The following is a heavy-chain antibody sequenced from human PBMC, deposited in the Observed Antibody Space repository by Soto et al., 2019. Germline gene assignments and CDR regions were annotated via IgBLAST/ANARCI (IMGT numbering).Heavy chain of an antibody. Sequence: SETLSLTCAVYGGSFSGFYWNWIRQPPGKGLEWIGEINDSGSTKYNPSLKSRVTISVDTSKNQFSLKLSSVTAADTAVYYCARWGYCSNSICYPFDYWGQGILVTVSS. CDR3: ARWGYCSNSICYPFDY. CDR2: INDSGST. D-gene: IGHD2-2*01. J-gene: IGHJ4*02. V-gene: IGHV4-34*01. CDR1: GGSFSGFY.